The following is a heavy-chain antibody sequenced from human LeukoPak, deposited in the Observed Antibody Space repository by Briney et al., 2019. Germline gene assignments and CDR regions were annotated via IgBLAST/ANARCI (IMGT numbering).Heavy chain of an antibody. CDR3: ASESHGLITEPFDY. Sequence: SETLSLTCTVSGGSISSSSYYWGWIRQPPGKGLEWIGSIYYSGSTYYNPSLKSRVTISVDTSKNQFSLKLSSVTAADTAVYYCASESHGLITEPFDYWGQGTLVTVSS. J-gene: IGHJ4*02. D-gene: IGHD3-10*01. V-gene: IGHV4-39*07. CDR1: GGSISSSSYY. CDR2: IYYSGST.